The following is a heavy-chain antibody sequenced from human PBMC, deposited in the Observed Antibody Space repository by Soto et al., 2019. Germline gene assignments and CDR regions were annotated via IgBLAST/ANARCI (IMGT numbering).Heavy chain of an antibody. CDR2: VKSKTDGGAT. V-gene: IGHV3-15*01. CDR3: PPDRRSGYDPQCDF. J-gene: IGHJ4*02. Sequence: EVQLVESGGDLVKPGGSLRLSCTASGFTFYNTWMSWVRQAPGKGLEWVGRVKSKTDGGATDYTAPVKGRFTISRDDSKNPLYLQMNSLQTDATAVYYCPPDRRSGYDPQCDFWGQGTLVTVSS. CDR1: GFTFYNTW. D-gene: IGHD5-12*01.